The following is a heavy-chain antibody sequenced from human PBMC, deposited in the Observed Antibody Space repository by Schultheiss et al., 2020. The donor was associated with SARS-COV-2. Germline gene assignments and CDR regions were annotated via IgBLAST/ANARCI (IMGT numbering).Heavy chain of an antibody. V-gene: IGHV1-46*01. CDR1: GYTFTGYY. D-gene: IGHD5-12*01. Sequence: ASVKVSCKASGYTFTGYYMHWVRQAPGQGLEWMGIINPSGGSTSYAQKFQGRVTITADKSTSTAYMELSSLRSEDTAVYYCHFSGYDSNHSFDYWGQGTLVTVSS. J-gene: IGHJ4*02. CDR3: HFSGYDSNHSFDY. CDR2: INPSGGST.